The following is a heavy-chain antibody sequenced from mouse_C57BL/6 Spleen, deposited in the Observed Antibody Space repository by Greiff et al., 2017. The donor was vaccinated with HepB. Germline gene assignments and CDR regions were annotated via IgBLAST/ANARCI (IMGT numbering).Heavy chain of an antibody. CDR3: ARSFYYGSPIASYYYAMDY. J-gene: IGHJ4*01. CDR2: INPSNGGT. Sequence: QVQLQQSGTELVKPGASVKLSCKASGYTFTSYWMHWVKQRPGQGLEWIGNINPSNGGTNYNEKFKSKATLTVDKSSSTAYMQLSSLTSEDSAVYYCARSFYYGSPIASYYYAMDYWGQGTSVTVSS. D-gene: IGHD1-1*01. CDR1: GYTFTSYW. V-gene: IGHV1-53*01.